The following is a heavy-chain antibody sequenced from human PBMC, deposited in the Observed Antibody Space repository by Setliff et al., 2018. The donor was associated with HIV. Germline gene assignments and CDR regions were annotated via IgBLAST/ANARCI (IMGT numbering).Heavy chain of an antibody. J-gene: IGHJ3*02. D-gene: IGHD3-22*01. CDR2: IYPSDSDT. CDR1: GYSFTTHW. Sequence: GESLKISCKGSGYSFTTHWIGWVRQMPGKGLEWMGIIYPSDSDTRYSPSFQGQVTISVDKSISTAYLQWSSLKASDTAMYYCARLWGLWYDDSSDPWVDGFDIWGQGTMVTVSS. V-gene: IGHV5-51*01. CDR3: ARLWGLWYDDSSDPWVDGFDI.